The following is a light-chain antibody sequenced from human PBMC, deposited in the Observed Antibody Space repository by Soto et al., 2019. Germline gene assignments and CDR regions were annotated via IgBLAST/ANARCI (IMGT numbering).Light chain of an antibody. V-gene: IGKV3-15*01. Sequence: EIVMTQSPATLSVSPGERATLSCRASQSISTELAWYQQKPGQPPRLLIYSASTRATGVPARFTGSWSGSEFTLTISGLQSEDFAVYYCQQGHNWPLTFGQGTRLEI. J-gene: IGKJ2*01. CDR2: SAS. CDR1: QSISTE. CDR3: QQGHNWPLT.